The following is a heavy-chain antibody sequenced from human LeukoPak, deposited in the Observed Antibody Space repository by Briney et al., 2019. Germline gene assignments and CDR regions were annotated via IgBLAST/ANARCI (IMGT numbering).Heavy chain of an antibody. CDR1: GGSISSGSYY. Sequence: NPSETLSLTCTVSGGSISSGSYYWSWIRQPAGKGLEWIGRIYTSGSTNYNPSLKSRVTISVDTSKNQFSLKLSSVTAADTAVYYCAGGYSYGSTYYYMDVWGKGTTVTISS. CDR3: AGGYSYGSTYYYMDV. J-gene: IGHJ6*03. CDR2: IYTSGST. D-gene: IGHD5-18*01. V-gene: IGHV4-61*02.